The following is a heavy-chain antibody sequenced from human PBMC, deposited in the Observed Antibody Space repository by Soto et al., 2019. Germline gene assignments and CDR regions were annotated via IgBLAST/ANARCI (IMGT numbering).Heavy chain of an antibody. CDR3: ARYCSGGSCYSGRAFDI. Sequence: GESLKISCKGSGYSFTSYWIGWVRQMPGKGLEWMGIIYPGDSDTRYSPSFQGQVTISADKSISTAYLQWSNLKASDTAMYYCARYCSGGSCYSGRAFDIWGQGTMVTVSS. J-gene: IGHJ3*02. V-gene: IGHV5-51*01. D-gene: IGHD2-15*01. CDR1: GYSFTSYW. CDR2: IYPGDSDT.